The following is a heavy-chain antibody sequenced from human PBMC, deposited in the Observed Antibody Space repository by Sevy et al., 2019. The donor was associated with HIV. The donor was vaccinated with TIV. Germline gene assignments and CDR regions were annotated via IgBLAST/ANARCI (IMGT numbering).Heavy chain of an antibody. CDR2: ISSSGSLI. CDR1: EFTFSSYE. CDR3: AGGVVIGTTFDY. D-gene: IGHD3-22*01. Sequence: GGSLRLSCAASEFTFSSYEMNWVRQALGKGLEWVSYISSSGSLIYYADSVKGRFTISRDNAKNSLYLQMNSLRAEDTAVYYCAGGVVIGTTFDYWGQGTLVTVSS. V-gene: IGHV3-48*03. J-gene: IGHJ4*02.